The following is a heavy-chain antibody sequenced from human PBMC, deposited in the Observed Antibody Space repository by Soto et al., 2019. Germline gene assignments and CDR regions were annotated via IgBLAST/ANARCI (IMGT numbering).Heavy chain of an antibody. Sequence: SVKVSCKASGGTFSSYAISWVRQAPGQGLEWMGGIIPIFGTANYAQKFQGRVTITADESTSTAYMELSSLRSEDTAVYYCARAEYYYDSSGYHSNWFDPWGQGTLVNVS. D-gene: IGHD3-22*01. J-gene: IGHJ5*02. V-gene: IGHV1-69*13. CDR1: GGTFSSYA. CDR2: IIPIFGTA. CDR3: ARAEYYYDSSGYHSNWFDP.